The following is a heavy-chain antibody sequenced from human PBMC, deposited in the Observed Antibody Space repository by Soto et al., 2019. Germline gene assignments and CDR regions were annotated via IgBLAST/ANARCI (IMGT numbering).Heavy chain of an antibody. Sequence: EVQLVESGGGLVQPGGSLRLSCAASGITVITNYFSWVRQAPGQGLEWVSGIYSDGTTHYADSVKGRFTISRDNSKNTLYLQMYTLRAEDTGVYYCTRDPTTSIVTDYWGQGTLVNVSS. CDR3: TRDPTTSIVTDY. CDR2: IYSDGTT. D-gene: IGHD2-21*01. J-gene: IGHJ4*02. CDR1: GITVITNY. V-gene: IGHV3-66*01.